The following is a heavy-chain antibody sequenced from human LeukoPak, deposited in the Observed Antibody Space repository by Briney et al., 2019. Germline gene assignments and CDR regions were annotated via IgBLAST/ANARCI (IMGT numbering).Heavy chain of an antibody. J-gene: IGHJ2*01. CDR3: ARDNFQPGRPVPLWYFDL. CDR2: IYYSGST. D-gene: IGHD2-2*01. Sequence: PSETLSLTCTVSGGSISSGGDYWSWIRQHPGKGLEWIGYIYYSGSTYYNPSLKSRVTISVDTSKNQFSLKLSSVTAADTAVYYCARDNFQPGRPVPLWYFDLWGRGTLVTVSS. CDR1: GGSISSGGDY. V-gene: IGHV4-31*03.